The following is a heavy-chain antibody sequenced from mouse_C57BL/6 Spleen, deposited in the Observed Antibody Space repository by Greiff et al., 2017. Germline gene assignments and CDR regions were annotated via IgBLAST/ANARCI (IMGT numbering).Heavy chain of an antibody. J-gene: IGHJ4*01. CDR3: ARDGAGPYAMDY. Sequence: EVKVVESEGGLVQPGSSMKLSCTASGFTFSDYYMAWVRQVPEKGLEWVANINYDGSSTYYLDSLKSRFIISRDNAKNILYLQMSSLKSEDTATYYCARDGAGPYAMDYWGQGTSVTVSS. V-gene: IGHV5-16*01. CDR1: GFTFSDYY. CDR2: INYDGSST. D-gene: IGHD3-3*01.